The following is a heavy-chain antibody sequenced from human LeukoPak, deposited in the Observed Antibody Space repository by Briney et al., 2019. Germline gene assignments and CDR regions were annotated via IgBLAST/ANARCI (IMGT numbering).Heavy chain of an antibody. V-gene: IGHV4-30-2*01. CDR2: IYHSGST. J-gene: IGHJ3*02. D-gene: IGHD1-26*01. CDR1: GFTFSSYA. CDR3: ARARWASDAFDI. Sequence: LRPSCAASGFTFSSYAMSWVRQPPGKGLERIGYIYHSGSTYYNPSLKSRVTISVDRSKNQFSLKLSSVTAADTAVYYCARARWASDAFDIWGQGTMVTVSS.